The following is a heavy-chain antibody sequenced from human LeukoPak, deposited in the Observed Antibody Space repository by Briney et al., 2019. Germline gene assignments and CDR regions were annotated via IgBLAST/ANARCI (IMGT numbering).Heavy chain of an antibody. V-gene: IGHV3-23*01. CDR2: ITGSGDTT. CDR3: ARGEYQLPGDY. J-gene: IGHJ4*02. D-gene: IGHD2-2*01. Sequence: GGSLRLSCAASGFIFRNYAMSWVRQAPGKGLEWVSAITGSGDTTYYADSVKGRFTISRDNSKNTLYVEMNTLRAEDTAVYYCARGEYQLPGDYWGQGTLVTVSS. CDR1: GFIFRNYA.